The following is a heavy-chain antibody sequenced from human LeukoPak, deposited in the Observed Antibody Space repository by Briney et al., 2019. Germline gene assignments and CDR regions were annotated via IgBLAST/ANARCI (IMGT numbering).Heavy chain of an antibody. Sequence: GGSLRLSCVASGFPFSAYAMSWVRQAPNKGLEWVSGIRGVGDPAYYAESVKGRFTIQRDNSKNTLYLNMNSLRAEDTALYYCAKDLSSGTGRGFDYWGQGTLVTVSS. CDR3: AKDLSSGTGRGFDY. CDR2: IRGVGDPA. J-gene: IGHJ4*02. CDR1: GFPFSAYA. D-gene: IGHD3/OR15-3a*01. V-gene: IGHV3-23*01.